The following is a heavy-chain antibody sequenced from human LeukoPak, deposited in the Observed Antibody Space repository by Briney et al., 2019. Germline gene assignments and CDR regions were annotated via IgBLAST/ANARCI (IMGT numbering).Heavy chain of an antibody. CDR2: IYHSGST. CDR3: ARDNGQGYGAFDI. Sequence: SETLSLTCTVSGGSISSGDYYWSWVRQPPGKGLEWIGEIYHSGSTNYNPSLKSRVTISVDKSKNQFSLKLSSVTAADTAVYYCARDNGQGYGAFDIWGQGTMVTVSS. V-gene: IGHV4-4*02. J-gene: IGHJ3*02. D-gene: IGHD2-8*01. CDR1: GGSISSGDYY.